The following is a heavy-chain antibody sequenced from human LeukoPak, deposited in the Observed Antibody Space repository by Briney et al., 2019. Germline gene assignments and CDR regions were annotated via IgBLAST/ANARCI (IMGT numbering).Heavy chain of an antibody. D-gene: IGHD6-19*01. J-gene: IGHJ6*02. CDR2: IYSGGST. CDR1: GFTVSSNY. V-gene: IGHV3-53*01. Sequence: GGSLRLSCAASGFTVSSNYMSWVRQAPGKGLEWVSVIYSGGSTYYADSVKGRFTISRDNSKNTLYLQMNSLRAEDTAVYYCARGLIAVAGYYYYGMGVWGQGTTVTVSS. CDR3: ARGLIAVAGYYYYGMGV.